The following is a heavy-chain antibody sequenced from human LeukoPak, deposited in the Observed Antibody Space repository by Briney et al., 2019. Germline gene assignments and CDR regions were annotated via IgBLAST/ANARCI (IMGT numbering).Heavy chain of an antibody. CDR2: ISWNSGSI. Sequence: GGSLRLSCAASGFTFDDYAMHWVRQAPGKGLEWVSGISWNSGSIVYADSVKGRFTISRDNAKNSLYLQMNSLRAEDTALYYCVRGHNGGPFDHWGQGIPVTVSS. CDR3: VRGHNGGPFDH. V-gene: IGHV3-9*01. J-gene: IGHJ4*02. CDR1: GFTFDDYA. D-gene: IGHD4-23*01.